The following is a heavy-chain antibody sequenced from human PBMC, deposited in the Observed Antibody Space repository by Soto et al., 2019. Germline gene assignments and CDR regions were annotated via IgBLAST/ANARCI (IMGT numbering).Heavy chain of an antibody. Sequence: PSETLSLSCTVSGGSISSSSYYWGWIRQPPGKGLEWIGSIYYSGSTYYNPSLKSRVTISVDTSKNQFSLKLSSVTAADTAVYYCARHRAVEVTTVDYFDYWGQGTLVTVSS. V-gene: IGHV4-39*01. J-gene: IGHJ4*02. CDR2: IYYSGST. CDR3: ARHRAVEVTTVDYFDY. D-gene: IGHD4-17*01. CDR1: GGSISSSSYY.